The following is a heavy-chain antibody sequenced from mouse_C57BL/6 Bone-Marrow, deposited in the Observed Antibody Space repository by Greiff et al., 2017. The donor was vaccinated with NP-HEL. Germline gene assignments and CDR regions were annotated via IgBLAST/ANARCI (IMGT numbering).Heavy chain of an antibody. CDR3: ARSKGIPNYYGSSLDY. Sequence: QVQLQQSGAELVMPGASVKLSCKASGYTFTSYWMHWVKQRPGQGLEWIGEIDPSDSYTNYIQKFKGKSTLTVDKSSSTAYMQLSSLTSEDSAVYYCARSKGIPNYYGSSLDYWGQGTTLTVSS. CDR2: IDPSDSYT. D-gene: IGHD1-1*01. J-gene: IGHJ2*01. V-gene: IGHV1-69*01. CDR1: GYTFTSYW.